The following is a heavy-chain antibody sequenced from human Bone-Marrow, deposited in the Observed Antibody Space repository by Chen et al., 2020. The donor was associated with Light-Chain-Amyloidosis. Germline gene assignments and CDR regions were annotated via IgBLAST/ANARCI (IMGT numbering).Heavy chain of an antibody. J-gene: IGHJ4*02. CDR3: ARRRDGYNFDY. Sequence: EVQLEQSGPEVKKPGESLKISCKGSGYTFPNYWIGWVRQMPGKGLAWMGVIYPYDSDARYSPSFEGQVTISADKSITTAYQQWRSLKASDTAMYYCARRRDGYNFDYWGQGTLVTVSS. CDR2: IYPYDSDA. CDR1: GYTFPNYW. D-gene: IGHD5-12*01. V-gene: IGHV5-51*01.